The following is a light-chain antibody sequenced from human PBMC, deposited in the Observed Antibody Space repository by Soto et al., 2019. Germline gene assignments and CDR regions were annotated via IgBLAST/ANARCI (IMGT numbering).Light chain of an antibody. V-gene: IGKV1-39*01. Sequence: DIQMTQSPSSLSASVGDRVTITCRASQRIGNNLNWYQQKPGQAPKLLIYEASTLQRGVPSRFSGSGSGTDSTLTISRLQPEYFANYYCEHSYRTPPTFGQGTKVEI. CDR1: QRIGNN. J-gene: IGKJ1*01. CDR3: EHSYRTPPT. CDR2: EAS.